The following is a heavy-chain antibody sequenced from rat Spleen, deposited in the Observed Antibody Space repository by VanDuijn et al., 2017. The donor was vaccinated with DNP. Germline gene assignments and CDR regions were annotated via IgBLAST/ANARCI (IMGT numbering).Heavy chain of an antibody. CDR3: ARWYNSGYYFDY. D-gene: IGHD4-3*01. Sequence: EVQLVESGGGLVQPGRSLKLSCVTSGSTFSDFNMVWVRQAPKKGLEWVATISYDGSRTNYRESVKGRFTISRDNARSTLYLQMNSLRSEDMATYYCARWYNSGYYFDYWGQGVMVTVSS. CDR1: GSTFSDFN. V-gene: IGHV5-7*01. J-gene: IGHJ2*01. CDR2: ISYDGSRT.